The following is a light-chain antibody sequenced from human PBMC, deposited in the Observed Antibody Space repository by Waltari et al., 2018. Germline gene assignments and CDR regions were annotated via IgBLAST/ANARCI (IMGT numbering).Light chain of an antibody. V-gene: IGKV3-20*01. Sequence: EIVLTRSPGPLPLSVGEIATDSCRASESVSRALAWYQQKPGQAPRLLIYGASTRATGIPDRFSGSGSGTDFSLTISRLEPDDFAVYYCQHYLRLPVTFGQGTTVEI. CDR2: GAS. CDR1: ESVSRA. J-gene: IGKJ1*01. CDR3: QHYLRLPVT.